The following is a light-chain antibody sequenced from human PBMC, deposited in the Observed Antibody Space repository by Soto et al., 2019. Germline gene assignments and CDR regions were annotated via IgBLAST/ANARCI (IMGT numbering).Light chain of an antibody. CDR1: QSVSSSY. Sequence: EIVFTQSPGTLSLSPGERATLSCRASQSVSSSYLAWYQQKPGQAPRLLIYGASSRATGIPDRFSGSGSGTDFTLTISRLXPEDFAVYYCQQYGSSPEWTFGQGTKVDIK. CDR2: GAS. CDR3: QQYGSSPEWT. J-gene: IGKJ1*01. V-gene: IGKV3-20*01.